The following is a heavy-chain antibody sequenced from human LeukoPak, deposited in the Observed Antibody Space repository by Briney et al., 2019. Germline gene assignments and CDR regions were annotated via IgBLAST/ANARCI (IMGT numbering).Heavy chain of an antibody. CDR2: IYTSGST. V-gene: IGHV4-61*02. D-gene: IGHD3-9*01. J-gene: IGHJ4*02. CDR3: ARDQFGVLTGYPAGSD. Sequence: SETLSLTCTVSGGSISSGSYYWSWIRQPAGKGLGWIGRIYTSGSTNYNPSLKSRVTISVDTSKNQFSLKLSSVTAADTAVYYCARDQFGVLTGYPAGSDWGQGTLVTVSS. CDR1: GGSISSGSYY.